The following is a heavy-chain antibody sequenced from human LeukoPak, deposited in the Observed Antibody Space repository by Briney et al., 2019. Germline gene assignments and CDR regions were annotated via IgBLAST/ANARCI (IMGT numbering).Heavy chain of an antibody. D-gene: IGHD3-22*01. CDR1: GGSFSGYY. J-gene: IGHJ4*02. V-gene: IGHV4-34*01. CDR3: ARKGMQDDSSSFDY. CDR2: INHSGST. Sequence: SETLSLTCAVYGGSFSGYYWSWIRQPPGKGLEWIGEINHSGSTNYNPSLKSRVTISVDTSKNQFSLKLSSVTAADTAVYYCARKGMQDDSSSFDYWGQGTLVTVSS.